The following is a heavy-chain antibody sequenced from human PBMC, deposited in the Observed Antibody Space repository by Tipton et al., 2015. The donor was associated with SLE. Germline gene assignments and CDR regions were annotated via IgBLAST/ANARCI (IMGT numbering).Heavy chain of an antibody. CDR1: DGSISNTDYY. V-gene: IGHV4-39*07. CDR3: ARGRFSSAWYRDEHFDS. CDR2: IYYSGTT. J-gene: IGHJ4*02. Sequence: TLSLTCSVSDGSISNTDYYWVWIRQSPGKGLDWIGSIYYSGTTFYNPSLSSRLTISVDTSKNQFSLRLSSATAADTAFYFCARGRFSSAWYRDEHFDSWGQGTLVTVSS. D-gene: IGHD6-19*01.